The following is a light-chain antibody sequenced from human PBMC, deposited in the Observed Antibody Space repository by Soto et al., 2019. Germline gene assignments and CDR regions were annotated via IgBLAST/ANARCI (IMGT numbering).Light chain of an antibody. Sequence: EIVLTQSPGTLSLSPGATATLSCRASQSVSRNYLAWFQQKPGQAPRLLIHGASSRAAGTPDRFCGGGSGTDFTLTISRLEPEDFAVYYCHHYGDSPIYTFGPGTKVDFK. V-gene: IGKV3-20*01. CDR3: HHYGDSPIYT. J-gene: IGKJ3*01. CDR2: GAS. CDR1: QSVSRNY.